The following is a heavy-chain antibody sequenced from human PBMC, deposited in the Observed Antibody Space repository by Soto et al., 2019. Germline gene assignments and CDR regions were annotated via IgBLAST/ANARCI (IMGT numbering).Heavy chain of an antibody. CDR2: ISYDGSNK. D-gene: IGHD3-22*01. CDR3: ARERVGWSVTMIVVVITTFGYYGMDV. V-gene: IGHV3-30-3*01. Sequence: GGSLRLSCAASGFTFSSYAMHWVRQAPGKGLEWVAVISYDGSNKYYADSVKGRFTISRDNSKNTLYLQMNSLRAEDTAVYYCARERVGWSVTMIVVVITTFGYYGMDVWGQGTTVTVSS. CDR1: GFTFSSYA. J-gene: IGHJ6*02.